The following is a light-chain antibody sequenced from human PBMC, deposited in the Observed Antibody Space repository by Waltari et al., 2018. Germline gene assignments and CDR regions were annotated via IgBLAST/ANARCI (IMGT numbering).Light chain of an antibody. Sequence: QSVLTQPPSASGTPGQRVTISCSGSSSNIGSRPVIWYQQFPGTTPKLLIHDSNQRPSGVPDRFSGSKSGTSASLAISGLQSEDEADYYCVAWDVSLSGYVFGTGTKVTVL. CDR2: DSN. J-gene: IGLJ1*01. CDR3: VAWDVSLSGYV. CDR1: SSNIGSRP. V-gene: IGLV1-44*01.